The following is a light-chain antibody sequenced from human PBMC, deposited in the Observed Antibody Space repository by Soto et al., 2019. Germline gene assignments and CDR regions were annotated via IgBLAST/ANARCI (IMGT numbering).Light chain of an antibody. CDR2: DVS. CDR3: SSYTSSSTLLYV. V-gene: IGLV2-14*01. Sequence: QSALTQPASVSGSPGQSITISCTGTSSDVGGYNYVSWYQQHPGKAPKLMIYDVSNRPSGVSNRFSVSKSGNTASLTISGLQADDEADYYCSSYTSSSTLLYVFGTGTKLTVL. CDR1: SSDVGGYNY. J-gene: IGLJ1*01.